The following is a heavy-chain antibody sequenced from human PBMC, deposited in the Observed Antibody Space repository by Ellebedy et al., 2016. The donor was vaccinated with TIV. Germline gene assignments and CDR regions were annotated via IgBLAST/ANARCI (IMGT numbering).Heavy chain of an antibody. Sequence: SETLSLTCAVSGGSISSSNWWSWVRQPPGKGLEWIGEIYHSGSTNYNPSLKSRVTISVDKSKNQFSLKLSSVTAADTAVYYCARGRNSYGRSAYDYWGQGTLVTVSS. J-gene: IGHJ4*02. CDR3: ARGRNSYGRSAYDY. V-gene: IGHV4-4*02. CDR2: IYHSGST. CDR1: GGSISSSNW. D-gene: IGHD5-18*01.